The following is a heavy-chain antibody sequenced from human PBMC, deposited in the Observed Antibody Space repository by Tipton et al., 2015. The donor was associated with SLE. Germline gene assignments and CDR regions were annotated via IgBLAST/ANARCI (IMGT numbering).Heavy chain of an antibody. D-gene: IGHD3-22*01. J-gene: IGHJ3*02. CDR2: LYTTGST. CDR1: GGSISSYY. CDR3: ARGPKSSRDYSRDDSFDI. Sequence: TLSLTCTVAGGSISSYYCRWLRQPAGQGLEWIGRLYTTGSTHYNPSLRSRVTMSVDTYKNQLSLRIISLTAAGTAVYCCARGPKSSRDYSRDDSFDIWGQGTMVTVSS. V-gene: IGHV4-4*07.